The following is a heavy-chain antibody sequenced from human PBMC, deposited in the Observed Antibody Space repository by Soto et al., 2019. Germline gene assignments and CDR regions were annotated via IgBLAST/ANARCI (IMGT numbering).Heavy chain of an antibody. V-gene: IGHV1-46*01. CDR3: AREAIAAGATTGMDV. Sequence: QVQLVQSGAEVKKPGASVKGSCKASGYTLTTFYMHWVRQAPGQGLEWMGVINPGYPAGRSTPYAQKFQGRVTMTTDTSTGTAYMDLSRLRSDDTDVYYCAREAIAAGATTGMDVWGQGTMVTVSS. CDR2: INPGYPAGRST. J-gene: IGHJ6*02. D-gene: IGHD1-26*01. CDR1: GYTLTTFY.